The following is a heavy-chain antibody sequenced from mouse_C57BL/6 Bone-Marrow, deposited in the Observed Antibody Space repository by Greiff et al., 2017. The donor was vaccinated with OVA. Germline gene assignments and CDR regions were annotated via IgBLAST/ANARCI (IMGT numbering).Heavy chain of an antibody. Sequence: DVKLVESGGGLVKPGGSLKLSCAASGFTFSDYGMHWVRQAPEKGLEWVAYISSGSSTIYYADTVKGRFTISRDNAKNTLFLQMTSLRSEDTAMDYCARSDLLLRSYAMDYWGQGTSVTVSS. CDR1: GFTFSDYG. J-gene: IGHJ4*01. CDR3: ARSDLLLRSYAMDY. V-gene: IGHV5-17*01. D-gene: IGHD1-1*01. CDR2: ISSGSSTI.